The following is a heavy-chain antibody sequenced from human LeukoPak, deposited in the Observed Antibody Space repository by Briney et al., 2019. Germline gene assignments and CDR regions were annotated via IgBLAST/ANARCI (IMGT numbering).Heavy chain of an antibody. CDR1: GFTLSSYE. CDR2: ISGSGGTP. Sequence: PGGSLRLSCAASGFTLSSYEMNWVRQAAGKGLEWVSYISGSGGTPHYADSLKGRFTISRDNAKHSLSPQMNSLRAEDTAIYYCARDSQPFCNNGICYTKYNWFDPWGQGTLVTVSS. V-gene: IGHV3-48*03. CDR3: ARDSQPFCNNGICYTKYNWFDP. J-gene: IGHJ5*02. D-gene: IGHD2-8*01.